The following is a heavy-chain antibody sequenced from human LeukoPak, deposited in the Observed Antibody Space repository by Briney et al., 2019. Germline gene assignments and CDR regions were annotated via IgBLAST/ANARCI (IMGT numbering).Heavy chain of an antibody. J-gene: IGHJ3*02. D-gene: IGHD6-6*01. CDR2: IKQDGSEK. V-gene: IGHV3-7*01. CDR3: AKGRGFASYDAFDI. CDR1: GFTFSSRDW. Sequence: GGSLRLSCAASGFTFSSRDWMTWVRQAPGKGLEWVANIKQDGSEKYYVDSVKGRFTISRDNAKNSVDLQMNSLRAEDTAVYYCAKGRGFASYDAFDIWGQGTMVTVSS.